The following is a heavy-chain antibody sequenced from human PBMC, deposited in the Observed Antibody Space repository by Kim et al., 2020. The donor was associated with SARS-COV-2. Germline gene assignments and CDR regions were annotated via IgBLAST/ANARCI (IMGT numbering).Heavy chain of an antibody. CDR3: AKDLGFGMTTVTTGDY. V-gene: IGHV3-30*18. J-gene: IGHJ4*02. D-gene: IGHD4-17*01. Sequence: GGSLRLSCAASGFTFSSYGMHWVRQAPGKGLEWVAVISYDGSNKYYADSVKGRFTISRDNSKNTLYLQMNSLRAEDTAVYYCAKDLGFGMTTVTTGDYWGQGTLVTVSP. CDR2: ISYDGSNK. CDR1: GFTFSSYG.